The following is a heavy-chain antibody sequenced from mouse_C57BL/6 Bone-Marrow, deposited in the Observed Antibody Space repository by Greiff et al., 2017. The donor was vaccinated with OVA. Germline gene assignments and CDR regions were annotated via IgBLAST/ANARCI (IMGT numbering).Heavy chain of an antibody. CDR2: IYPGNSDT. J-gene: IGHJ1*03. D-gene: IGHD3-1*01. V-gene: IGHV1-5*01. CDR1: GYTFTSYW. CDR3: TRYRVYVGGYFDV. Sequence: VQLQQSGTVLARPGASVKMSCKTSGYTFTSYWMHWVKQRPGQGLEWIGAIYPGNSDTSYNQKFKGKAKLTAVTSASTAYMELSSLTNEDSAVYYWTRYRVYVGGYFDVWGTGTTVTVSS.